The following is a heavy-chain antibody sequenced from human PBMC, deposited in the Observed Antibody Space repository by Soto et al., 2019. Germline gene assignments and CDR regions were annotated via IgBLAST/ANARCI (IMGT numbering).Heavy chain of an antibody. Sequence: EVQLVESGGGLVQPGGSLRLSCAASGFTFSSYDMHWVRQVTGKGLEWVSAIGTAGDAYSPNSVKGRFTISREIAKNSLYLQMNSLRAGDTAVYYCARAFITGVLDYWGQGTLVTVSS. J-gene: IGHJ4*02. D-gene: IGHD3-10*01. CDR1: GFTFSSYD. V-gene: IGHV3-13*04. CDR3: ARAFITGVLDY. CDR2: IGTAGDA.